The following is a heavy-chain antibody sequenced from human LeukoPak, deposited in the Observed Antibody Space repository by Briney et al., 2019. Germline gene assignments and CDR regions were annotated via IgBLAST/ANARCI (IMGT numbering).Heavy chain of an antibody. J-gene: IGHJ5*02. D-gene: IGHD6-13*01. CDR3: ARVRGIAAAGTGGWFDP. Sequence: ASVKVSCKASGYTFTSYGISWVRQATGQGLEWMGWINPNSGGTNYAQKFQGRVTMTRDTSISTAYMELSRLRSDDTAVYYCARVRGIAAAGTGGWFDPWGQGTLVTVSS. CDR2: INPNSGGT. CDR1: GYTFTSYG. V-gene: IGHV1-2*02.